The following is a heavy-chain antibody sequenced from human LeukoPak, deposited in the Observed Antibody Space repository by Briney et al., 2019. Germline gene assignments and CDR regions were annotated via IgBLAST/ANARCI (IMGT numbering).Heavy chain of an antibody. J-gene: IGHJ4*02. CDR3: AKEFLDSSGWYVSGQYYFDY. CDR1: GFTFSSYG. Sequence: GGSLRLSCAASGFTFSSYGMHWVRQAPGKGLEWVAVISYDGSNKYYADSVKGRFTISRDNSKNTLYLRMNSLRAEDTAVYYCAKEFLDSSGWYVSGQYYFDYWGQGTLVTVSS. CDR2: ISYDGSNK. V-gene: IGHV3-30*18. D-gene: IGHD6-19*01.